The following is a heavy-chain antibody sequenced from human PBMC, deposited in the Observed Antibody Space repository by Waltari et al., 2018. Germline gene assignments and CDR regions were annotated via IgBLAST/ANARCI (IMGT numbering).Heavy chain of an antibody. D-gene: IGHD1-26*01. Sequence: QVQLQESGPGLVQPSQTLSLTCTVSGGSISSGCSYWSWIRQHPGKGLEWIGYIYYSGSTYYNPSLKSRVTISVDTSKNQFSLKLSSVTAADTAVYYCARIAGGSYYFDYWGQGTLVTVSS. V-gene: IGHV4-31*03. CDR1: GGSISSGCSY. J-gene: IGHJ4*02. CDR2: IYYSGST. CDR3: ARIAGGSYYFDY.